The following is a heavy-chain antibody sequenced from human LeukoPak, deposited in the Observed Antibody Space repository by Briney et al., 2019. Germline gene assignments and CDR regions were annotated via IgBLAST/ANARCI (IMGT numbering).Heavy chain of an antibody. J-gene: IGHJ5*02. CDR2: MNPNSGNT. V-gene: IGHV1-8*01. Sequence: ASVKVSCKASGYTFTSYDINWVRQATGQGLEWMGWMNPNSGNTGYAQKFQGRVTMTRNTSISTAYMELSSLRSEDTAVYYCARESMELERNWFDPWGQGTLVTVSS. CDR1: GYTFTSYD. D-gene: IGHD1-26*01. CDR3: ARESMELERNWFDP.